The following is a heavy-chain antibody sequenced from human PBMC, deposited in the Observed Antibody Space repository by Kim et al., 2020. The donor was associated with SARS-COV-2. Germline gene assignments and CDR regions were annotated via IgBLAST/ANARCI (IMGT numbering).Heavy chain of an antibody. J-gene: IGHJ3*01. D-gene: IGHD3-10*01. CDR3: VGHGDYFDAFHP. CDR2: VYSSGSI. V-gene: IGHV4-39*07. CDR1: GGSMSDDNYY. Sequence: SETLSLTCTVSGGSMSDDNYYWGWIRQPPGKGLEWVGSVYSSGSIYYNPSLKGRVSISDATTKNQLSLRLTSVTAAYTAVYYCVGHGDYFDAFHPWGPG.